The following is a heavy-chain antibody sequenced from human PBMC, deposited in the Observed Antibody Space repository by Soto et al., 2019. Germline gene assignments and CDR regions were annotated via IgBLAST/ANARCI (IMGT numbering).Heavy chain of an antibody. CDR2: IIPIFGTA. Sequence: QVQLVQSGAEVKKPGSSVKVSCKASGGTFSSYAISWVRQAPGQGIEWMGGIIPIFGTANYAQKFQGRVTITADESTSTAYMELSSLRSADTAVYYCARDPGDGYSTADACDIWGQGKMVTVAS. V-gene: IGHV1-69*01. CDR1: GGTFSSYA. CDR3: ARDPGDGYSTADACDI. J-gene: IGHJ3*02. D-gene: IGHD5-18*01.